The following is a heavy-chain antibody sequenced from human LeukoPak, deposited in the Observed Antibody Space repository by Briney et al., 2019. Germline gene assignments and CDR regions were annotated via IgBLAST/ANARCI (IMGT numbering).Heavy chain of an antibody. D-gene: IGHD6-13*01. V-gene: IGHV1-2*04. CDR3: ARGVATTGAKFFDY. Sequence: EASVKVSCKASGYTFTGYYMHWVRQAPGQGLEWMGWINPNSGSTNYAQKFQGWVTMTRDTSISTAYMELNRLTTDDTAVYFCARGVATTGAKFFDYWGQGTLVTVSS. CDR1: GYTFTGYY. CDR2: INPNSGST. J-gene: IGHJ4*02.